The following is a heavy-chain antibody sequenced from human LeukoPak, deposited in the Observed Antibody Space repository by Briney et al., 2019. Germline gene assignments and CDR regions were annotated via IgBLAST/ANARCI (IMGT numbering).Heavy chain of an antibody. J-gene: IGHJ4*02. D-gene: IGHD6-19*01. Sequence: ASVKVSCKVSGYTLTELSMHWVRQAPGKGLEWMGGFDPEDGETIYAQKFQGRVTMTEDTSTDTAYMELSSLRSEDTAVYYCATSRGRVVYRGGWYLMHGGQEPLVTVSS. CDR3: ATSRGRVVYRGGWYLMH. V-gene: IGHV1-24*01. CDR1: GYTLTELS. CDR2: FDPEDGET.